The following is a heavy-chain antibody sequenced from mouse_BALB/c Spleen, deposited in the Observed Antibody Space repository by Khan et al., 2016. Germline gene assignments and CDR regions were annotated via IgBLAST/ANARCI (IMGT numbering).Heavy chain of an antibody. D-gene: IGHD3-2*01. CDR2: IYPGNSDA. Sequence: VQLQQSGTVLARPGASVKMSCKASGYTFSSYWMHWVKQRPGQGLEWIGVIYPGNSDATYNQKFKGKADLTAVTSTSTAYMELSSLTNEDSAVYYCTRVDTTGYAWFAYWGQGTLVTVSA. CDR1: GYTFSSYW. V-gene: IGHV1-5*01. CDR3: TRVDTTGYAWFAY. J-gene: IGHJ3*01.